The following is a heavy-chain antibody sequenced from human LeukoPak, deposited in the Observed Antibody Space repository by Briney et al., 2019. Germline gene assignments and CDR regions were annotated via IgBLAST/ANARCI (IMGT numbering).Heavy chain of an antibody. Sequence: GESLKISCNGSGYSFTSYWIGWVRQMPGKGLEWMGIIYPGDSDTRYSPSFQGQVTISADKSISTAYLQWSSLKASDTAMYYCARGAYCGGDCYSDFDYWGQGTLVTVSS. CDR3: ARGAYCGGDCYSDFDY. V-gene: IGHV5-51*01. CDR2: IYPGDSDT. D-gene: IGHD2-21*02. CDR1: GYSFTSYW. J-gene: IGHJ4*02.